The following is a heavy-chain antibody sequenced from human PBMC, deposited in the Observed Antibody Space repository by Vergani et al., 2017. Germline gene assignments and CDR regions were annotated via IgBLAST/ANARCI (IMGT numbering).Heavy chain of an antibody. V-gene: IGHV2-5*02. J-gene: IGHJ4*02. Sequence: QITLKESGPTLVKPTQTLTLTCTFSGFSLSTSGVGVGWIRQPPGKALEWLALIYWDDDKRYSPSLKSRLTITKDTSKNQVVLTMTNMDPVDTATYYCAHSXLWGTGYSSSWSLPYFDYWGQGTLVTVSS. CDR3: AHSXLWGTGYSSSWSLPYFDY. D-gene: IGHD6-13*01. CDR1: GFSLSTSGVG. CDR2: IYWDDDK.